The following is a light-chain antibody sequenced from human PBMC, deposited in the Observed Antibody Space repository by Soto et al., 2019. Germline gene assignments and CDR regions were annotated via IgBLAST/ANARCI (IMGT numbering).Light chain of an antibody. V-gene: IGKV1-12*01. Sequence: DLRMTQSPSFVSASVGGRVTITCRASQGICRWLAWYQHRPGRAPKLLIHAASNLESGVPSRFSGSGSGTDFTLTISSLQPEDFATYYCQQTTSFPLTFGGGTKVEIK. CDR3: QQTTSFPLT. J-gene: IGKJ4*01. CDR1: QGICRW. CDR2: AAS.